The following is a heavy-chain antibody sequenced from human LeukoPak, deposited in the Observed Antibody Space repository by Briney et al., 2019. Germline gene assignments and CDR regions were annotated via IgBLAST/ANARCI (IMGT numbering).Heavy chain of an antibody. CDR2: ISKNGDDT. J-gene: IGHJ4*02. CDR3: VQVGSNYYLN. Sequence: GGFLRLSCSASGFTFSDYPMHWVRQTPGKGLEYVSAISKNGDDTYYADSVKGRFTISRDNSKNTLYLQMSSLRTEDAAVFYCVQVGSNYYLNWGQGTLVIVSS. V-gene: IGHV3-64D*06. D-gene: IGHD4-11*01. CDR1: GFTFSDYP.